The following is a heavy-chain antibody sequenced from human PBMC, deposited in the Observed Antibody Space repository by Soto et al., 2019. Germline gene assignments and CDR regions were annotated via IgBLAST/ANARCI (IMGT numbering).Heavy chain of an antibody. V-gene: IGHV3-21*01. J-gene: IGHJ5*02. CDR1: GFSFSIYT. D-gene: IGHD2-21*01. CDR2: IGSSSSYL. CDR3: ARVYSAENRFDP. Sequence: GGSLRLSCAASGFSFSIYTMNWVRQAPGKGLEWVSSIGSSSSYLYCADSVKGRFTISRDNAKNSLYLQMNSLRVEDTAVYYCARVYSAENRFDPWGQGTLVTVSS.